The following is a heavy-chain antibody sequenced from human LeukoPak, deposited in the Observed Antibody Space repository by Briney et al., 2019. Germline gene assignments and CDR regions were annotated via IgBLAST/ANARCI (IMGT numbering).Heavy chain of an antibody. V-gene: IGHV3-30-3*01. CDR3: ARDSSPWYYYDRSGSNGFDP. CDR2: ISYDGGNK. Sequence: GGSLRLSCAASGFTFSSYAIHWVRQAPGKGLEWVAVISYDGGNKYYADSVKGRFTISRDNSKNTLFLQMNSLRAEDTAVYYCARDSSPWYYYDRSGSNGFDPWGQGTLVTVSS. J-gene: IGHJ5*02. CDR1: GFTFSSYA. D-gene: IGHD3-22*01.